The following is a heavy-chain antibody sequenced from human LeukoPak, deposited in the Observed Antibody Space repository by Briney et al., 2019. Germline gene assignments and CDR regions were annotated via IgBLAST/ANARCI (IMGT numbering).Heavy chain of an antibody. D-gene: IGHD6-13*01. V-gene: IGHV1-8*01. Sequence: ASVTVSCKASGYTFTSYYINWARQAPGQGREGMGWMTPNSGNTGYAQKFQGRVTMTRTTSISTAYMELSSLRSEDTAAYYCARAHRIAAAGFGGGYWGQGTLVTVSS. CDR1: GYTFTSYY. CDR2: MTPNSGNT. CDR3: ARAHRIAAAGFGGGY. J-gene: IGHJ4*02.